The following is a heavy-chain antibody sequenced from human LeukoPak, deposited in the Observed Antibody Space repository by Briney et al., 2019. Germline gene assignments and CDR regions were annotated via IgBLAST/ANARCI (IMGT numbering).Heavy chain of an antibody. D-gene: IGHD3-22*01. CDR2: INPNSGGT. Sequence: ASVKVSCKASGYTFTGYYMHWVRQAPGQGLEWMGWINPNSGGTNYAQKFQGGVTMTRDTSISTAYMELSRLRSDDTAVYYCARDSGYYDSSGYYDYWGQGTLVTVSS. CDR3: ARDSGYYDSSGYYDY. J-gene: IGHJ4*02. V-gene: IGHV1-2*02. CDR1: GYTFTGYY.